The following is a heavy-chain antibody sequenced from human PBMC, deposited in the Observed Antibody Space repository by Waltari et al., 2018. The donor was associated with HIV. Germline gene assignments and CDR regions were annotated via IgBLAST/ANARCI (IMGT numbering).Heavy chain of an antibody. J-gene: IGHJ4*02. CDR1: GFTFSTYT. V-gene: IGHV3-48*01. CDR3: ARRRAAAGNGCFDY. CDR2: ISTSSSTI. Sequence: EVQLVESGGGLVQPGGSLKLSCAASGFTFSTYTLNWVRQAPGKGLDCISYISTSSSTIYDADSVKGRFTISRDNAKNSLYLQMSSLRAEDTAVYYCARRRAAAGNGCFDYWGQGTLVTVSS. D-gene: IGHD6-13*01.